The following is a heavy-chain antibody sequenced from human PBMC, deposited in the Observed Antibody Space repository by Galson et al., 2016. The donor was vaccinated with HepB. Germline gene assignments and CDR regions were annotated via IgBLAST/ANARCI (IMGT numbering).Heavy chain of an antibody. CDR3: AKEGPFSWNDY. CDR2: ADSSGASV. D-gene: IGHD6-13*01. J-gene: IGHJ4*02. Sequence: SLRLSGAASGSTCRSYGMNWVRQAPGKGLEWVSYADSSGASVHYADSVKGRFTISRDNAKNSLFLQMNSLRSEDTAIYYCAKEGPFSWNDYWGQGTLVTVSS. CDR1: GSTCRSYG. V-gene: IGHV3-48*03.